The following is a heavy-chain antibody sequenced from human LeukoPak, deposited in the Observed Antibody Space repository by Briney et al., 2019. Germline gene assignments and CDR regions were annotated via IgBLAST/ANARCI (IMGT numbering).Heavy chain of an antibody. D-gene: IGHD2-15*01. CDR3: AKSYLSWSGVY. CDR2: ISGSGGST. Sequence: GGSLRLSCAASGFTFTSYAMSWVRQAPGKGLEWVSAISGSGGSTYYADSVKGRFTISRDNSKNTLYLQMNSLRAEDTAVYYCAKSYLSWSGVYWGQGTLVTVSS. J-gene: IGHJ4*02. CDR1: GFTFTSYA. V-gene: IGHV3-23*01.